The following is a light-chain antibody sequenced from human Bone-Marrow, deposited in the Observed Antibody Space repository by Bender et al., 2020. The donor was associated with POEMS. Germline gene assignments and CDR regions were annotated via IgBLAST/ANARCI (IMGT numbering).Light chain of an antibody. CDR1: DIGSRN. CDR2: RDT. CDR3: QVWGSSTVI. V-gene: IGLV3-9*01. Sequence: SYELTQPVSVSVALGQTARISCGGDDIGSRNVHWYQQRPGQAPVVVIYRDTKRPSGISGRFSGSNSEDTATLTISGAQAGDEADYYCQVWGSSTVIFGGGTKLTVL. J-gene: IGLJ2*01.